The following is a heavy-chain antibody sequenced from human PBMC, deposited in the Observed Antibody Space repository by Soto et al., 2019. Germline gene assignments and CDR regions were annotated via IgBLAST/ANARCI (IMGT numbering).Heavy chain of an antibody. CDR1: GYSISNGYY. CDR2: IYHTGST. J-gene: IGHJ4*02. V-gene: IGHV4-38-2*01. Sequence: SETLSLTCAVSGYSISNGYYWGWIRQPPGRGLEWIGSIYHTGSTYYNPSLKSRVTISVDTSKNQFSLKLSSVTAADTAVYYCARRHSSNWYGLDYWGQGTLVTVSS. CDR3: ARRHSSNWYGLDY. D-gene: IGHD6-13*01.